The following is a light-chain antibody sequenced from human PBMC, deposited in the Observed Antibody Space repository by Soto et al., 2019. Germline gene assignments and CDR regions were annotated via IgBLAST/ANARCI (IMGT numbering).Light chain of an antibody. CDR1: QSVSNW. CDR2: KAS. CDR3: QQYNSYSKV. Sequence: DIQMTQSPSTLSASVGDRVTITCRASQSVSNWLAWYQQKPGKAPKLLIYKASSLESGAPSRFSGSGSGTEFTLTISSLQPDDSATYYCQQYNSYSKVFGQWNKVEIK. J-gene: IGKJ1*01. V-gene: IGKV1-5*03.